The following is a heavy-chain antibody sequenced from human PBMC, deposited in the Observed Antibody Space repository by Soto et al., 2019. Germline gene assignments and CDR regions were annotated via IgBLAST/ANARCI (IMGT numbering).Heavy chain of an antibody. Sequence: QVQLVQSGAEVKKPGASVKVSCKASGDTFTDYYLHWVRQAPGQGLEWMGTVNPSGGHTTYAQHFLGRMTMTKDTSTSTLYMQLTSLTTEDTTLYYCARGGHVVMVTYDLDYWGQGTLVTVSS. CDR1: GDTFTDYY. CDR2: VNPSGGHT. D-gene: IGHD2-21*02. V-gene: IGHV1-46*01. CDR3: ARGGHVVMVTYDLDY. J-gene: IGHJ4*02.